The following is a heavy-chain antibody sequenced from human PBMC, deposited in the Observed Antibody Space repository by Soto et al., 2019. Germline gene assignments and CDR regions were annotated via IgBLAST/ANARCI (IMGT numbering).Heavy chain of an antibody. J-gene: IGHJ4*02. D-gene: IGHD6-13*01. CDR1: GFTFSSYA. CDR3: ARRSSSWYFDY. V-gene: IGHV3-23*01. CDR2: ISGSGGST. Sequence: EVQLLESGGGLVQPGGSLRLSCAASGFTFSSYAMNWVRQAPGKGLEGDSVISGSGGSTYYADSVKGRFTISRDNSKNPLYLQMNSLRAEDTAVYYCARRSSSWYFDYWGQGTLVTVSS.